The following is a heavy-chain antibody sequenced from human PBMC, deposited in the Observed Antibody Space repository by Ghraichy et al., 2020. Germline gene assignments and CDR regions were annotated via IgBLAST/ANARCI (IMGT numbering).Heavy chain of an antibody. CDR2: IKEDGSHK. CDR1: GFTFSNYW. V-gene: IGHV3-7*03. D-gene: IGHD3-10*01. Sequence: GESLRLSCSASGFTFSNYWMTWVRQAPGKGLEWVANIKEDGSHKNYLDSVKGRFTIYRDNAGDSLYLQMNNLRVDDTAVYYCARYGGASGSGDDYWGQGTLVTVSP. CDR3: ARYGGASGSGDDY. J-gene: IGHJ4*02.